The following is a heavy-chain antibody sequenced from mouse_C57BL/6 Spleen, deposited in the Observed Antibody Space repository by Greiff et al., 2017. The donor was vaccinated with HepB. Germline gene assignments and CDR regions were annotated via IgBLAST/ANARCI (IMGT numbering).Heavy chain of an antibody. CDR2: ISGGGGNT. J-gene: IGHJ4*01. CDR1: GFTFSSYT. CDR3: ARRTTVVAYYYAMDY. Sequence: EVKLVESGGGLVKPGGSLKLSCAASGFTFSSYTMSWVRQTPEKRLEWVATISGGGGNTYYPDSVKGRFTISRDNAKNTLYLQMSSLRSEDTALYYCARRTTVVAYYYAMDYWGQGTSVTVSS. D-gene: IGHD1-1*01. V-gene: IGHV5-9*01.